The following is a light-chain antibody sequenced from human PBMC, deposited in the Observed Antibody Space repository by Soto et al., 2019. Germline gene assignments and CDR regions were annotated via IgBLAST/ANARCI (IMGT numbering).Light chain of an antibody. J-gene: IGLJ3*02. Sequence: QSALTQPASVSGSPGQSITISCTGTSSDVGGYNYVSWYQQHPGKAPKVMIYEVSNRPSGVSNRFSGSKSGNTASLIISGLQAEDEADYYCSSFTTSVTRVFGGGTKLTVL. CDR1: SSDVGGYNY. V-gene: IGLV2-14*01. CDR2: EVS. CDR3: SSFTTSVTRV.